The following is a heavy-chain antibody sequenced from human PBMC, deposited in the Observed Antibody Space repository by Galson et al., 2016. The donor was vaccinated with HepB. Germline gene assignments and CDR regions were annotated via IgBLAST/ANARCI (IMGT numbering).Heavy chain of an antibody. D-gene: IGHD1-26*01. CDR1: GYTFTAYY. Sequence: SVKVSCKASGYTFTAYYIHWVRQAPGQGLEWMGWINPSSGGTDYAQKFKGWVTMTRDTSTSTAYMELSRLTSDDTAVYYCAREALAATKDFDYWGQGTLVTVSS. V-gene: IGHV1-2*04. CDR2: INPSSGGT. CDR3: AREALAATKDFDY. J-gene: IGHJ4*02.